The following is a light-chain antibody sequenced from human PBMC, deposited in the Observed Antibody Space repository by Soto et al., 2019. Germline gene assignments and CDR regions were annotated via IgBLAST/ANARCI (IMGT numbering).Light chain of an antibody. CDR2: DAS. V-gene: IGKV1-5*01. Sequence: DIRMTQSPSTLSPSVGDRVTITCRASQSISSWLAWYQQKPGKAPKLLIYDASSLESGVPSRFSGSGSGTEFTLTISSLQPDDFATYYCQQYNSYPYTFGQGTKLEIK. J-gene: IGKJ2*01. CDR3: QQYNSYPYT. CDR1: QSISSW.